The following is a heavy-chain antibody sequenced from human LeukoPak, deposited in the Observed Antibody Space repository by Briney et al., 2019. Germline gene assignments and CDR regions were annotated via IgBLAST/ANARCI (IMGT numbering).Heavy chain of an antibody. CDR3: ARDPGAAGYDY. D-gene: IGHD6-25*01. CDR1: GGSISSYY. CDR2: IYYSGST. Sequence: SQTLSLTCTVSGGSISSYYWSWIRQPPGKGLEWIGYIYYSGSTNYNPSLKSRVTISVDTSKNQFSLKLSSVTAADTAVYYCARDPGAAGYDYWGQGTLVTVSS. J-gene: IGHJ4*02. V-gene: IGHV4-59*01.